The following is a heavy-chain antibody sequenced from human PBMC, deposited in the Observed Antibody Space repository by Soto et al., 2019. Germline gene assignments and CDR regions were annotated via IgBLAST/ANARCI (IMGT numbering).Heavy chain of an antibody. D-gene: IGHD3-9*01. Sequence: SVKVSCKASGGTFSSYAISWVRQAPGQGLEWMGGIIPIFGTANYAQKFQGRVTITADESTSTAYMDLSSLRSEDTAVYYCARDTETIYPLASDPWGQGTLVTVSS. V-gene: IGHV1-69*13. CDR2: IIPIFGTA. CDR1: GGTFSSYA. J-gene: IGHJ5*02. CDR3: ARDTETIYPLASDP.